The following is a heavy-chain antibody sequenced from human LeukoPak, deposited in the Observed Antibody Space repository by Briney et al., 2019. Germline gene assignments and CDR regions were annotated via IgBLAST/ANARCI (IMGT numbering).Heavy chain of an antibody. CDR3: ARGSVGATSPTFDY. J-gene: IGHJ4*02. Sequence: GGSLRLSCAASGFTFSSYSMNWVRQAPGKGLEWVSYISSSSSTIYYADSVKGRLTISRDNAKNSLYLQMNSLRAEDTAVYYCARGSVGATSPTFDYWGQGTLVTVSS. CDR2: ISSSSSTI. V-gene: IGHV3-48*04. CDR1: GFTFSSYS. D-gene: IGHD1-26*01.